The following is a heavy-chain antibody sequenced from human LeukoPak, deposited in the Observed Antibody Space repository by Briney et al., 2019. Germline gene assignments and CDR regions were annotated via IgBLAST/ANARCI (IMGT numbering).Heavy chain of an antibody. CDR3: ARDEDMITFGGVIVRGGDY. CDR2: ISAYNGNT. D-gene: IGHD3-16*02. CDR1: GYTFTSYG. V-gene: IGHV1-18*01. J-gene: IGHJ4*02. Sequence: ASVKVSCKAPGYTFTSYGISWVRQAPGQGLEWMGWISAYNGNTNYAQKLQGRVTMTTDTSTSTAYMELRSLRSDDTAVYYCARDEDMITFGGVIVRGGDYWGQGTLVTVSS.